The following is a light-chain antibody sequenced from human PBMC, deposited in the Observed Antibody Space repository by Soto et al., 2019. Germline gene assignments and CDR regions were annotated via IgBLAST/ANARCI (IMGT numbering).Light chain of an antibody. Sequence: DIQMTQKPSSLSASVGDRVTITCRASQSISSYLNWYQQKPGKAPKLLIYGASNLQSGVPSRFSGGGSGTDFTLTISSLQPEDFGTYYCQHSYTSPVTFGGGTKVDIK. V-gene: IGKV1-39*01. CDR2: GAS. J-gene: IGKJ4*01. CDR3: QHSYTSPVT. CDR1: QSISSY.